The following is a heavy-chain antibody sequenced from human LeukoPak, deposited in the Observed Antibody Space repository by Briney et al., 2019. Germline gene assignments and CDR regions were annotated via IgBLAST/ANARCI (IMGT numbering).Heavy chain of an antibody. CDR2: INPNSGGT. V-gene: IGHV1-2*02. CDR1: GYTFTGYY. J-gene: IGHJ4*02. D-gene: IGHD3-16*02. Sequence: ASVTVSCKASGYTFTGYYMHWVRQAPGQGLEWMGWINPNSGGTNYAQKFQGRVTMTRDTSIGTAYMELSRLRSDDTAVYYCARGYLYDYVWGSYRYPFDYWGQGTLVTVSS. CDR3: ARGYLYDYVWGSYRYPFDY.